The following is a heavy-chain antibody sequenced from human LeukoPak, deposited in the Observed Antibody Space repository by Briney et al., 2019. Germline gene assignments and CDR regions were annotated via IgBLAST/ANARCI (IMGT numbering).Heavy chain of an antibody. CDR1: GGSISSYY. J-gene: IGHJ4*02. CDR2: IYTSGST. Sequence: SETLSLTCTVSGGSISSYYWSWIRQPAGKGLEWIGRIYTSGSTNYNPSLKSRVTMSVDTSKNQFSLKLSSVTAADTAVYYCARDRHDSSGYYYPFDCWGQGTLVTVSS. V-gene: IGHV4-4*07. CDR3: ARDRHDSSGYYYPFDC. D-gene: IGHD3-22*01.